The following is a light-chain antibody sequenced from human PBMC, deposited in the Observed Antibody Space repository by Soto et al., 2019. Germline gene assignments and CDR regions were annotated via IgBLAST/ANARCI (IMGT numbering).Light chain of an antibody. CDR2: WAS. CDR3: QQYYSTPYT. CDR1: QSVLHSSHNEYY. V-gene: IGKV4-1*01. Sequence: DIVMTQSPDSLAVSLGERATINCKSSQSVLHSSHNEYYLVWYQQKPGQPPKLLIYWASTRESGVPDRFSGSGSGTDLTLTISSLQAEDVAVYYCQQYYSTPYTFGQGTKLEIK. J-gene: IGKJ2*01.